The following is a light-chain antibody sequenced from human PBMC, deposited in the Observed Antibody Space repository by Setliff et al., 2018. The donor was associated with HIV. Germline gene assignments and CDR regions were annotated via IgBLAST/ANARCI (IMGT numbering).Light chain of an antibody. J-gene: IGLJ1*01. Sequence: QSALAQPASVSGSPGQSITISCTGTSSDVGGYNYVSWYQQHPGKAPKLMIYDVSKRPSGVSNRFSGSKSGNTASLTISGLQAEDGADYYCSSYTSSSTLVFGTGTKGTVL. CDR2: DVS. CDR3: SSYTSSSTLV. CDR1: SSDVGGYNY. V-gene: IGLV2-14*01.